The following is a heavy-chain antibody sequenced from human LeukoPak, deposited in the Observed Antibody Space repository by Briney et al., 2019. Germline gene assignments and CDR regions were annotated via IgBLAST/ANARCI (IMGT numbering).Heavy chain of an antibody. Sequence: SGGSLRLSCAASGFTFSSYGMHWVRQAPGKGLEWVAVISYDGNQIHQADSVKDRITISRDNSKNTLFLQMHSLRDEDTAVYYCAREDRSGYSDFDYWGQGTLVTVSS. CDR2: ISYDGNQI. V-gene: IGHV3-30*19. J-gene: IGHJ4*02. CDR1: GFTFSSYG. D-gene: IGHD3-22*01. CDR3: AREDRSGYSDFDY.